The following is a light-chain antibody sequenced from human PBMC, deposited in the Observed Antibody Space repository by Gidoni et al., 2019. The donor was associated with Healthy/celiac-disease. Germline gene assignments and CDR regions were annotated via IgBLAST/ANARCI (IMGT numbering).Light chain of an antibody. J-gene: IGKJ2*03. CDR1: QSVSSN. CDR2: AAS. CDR3: QQYNNWLGVS. V-gene: IGKV3-15*01. Sequence: EIVMTQPPATLSVSPGERATLSCRASQSVSSNLAWYQQKPGQAPRLLIYAASTRATGIPARFSGSGSGTDFTLTISSLQSEDFAVYYCQQYNNWLGVSFGQGTKLEIK.